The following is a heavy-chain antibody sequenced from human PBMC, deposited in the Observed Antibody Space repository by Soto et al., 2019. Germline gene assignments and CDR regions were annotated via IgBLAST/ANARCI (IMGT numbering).Heavy chain of an antibody. D-gene: IGHD2-2*01. CDR3: AAASTVVVPAASYYYYGMDV. V-gene: IGHV1-58*01. CDR1: GFSFTSSA. Sequence: SVKVSCKASGFSFTSSAVQWVRQARGQRLEWIGWIVVGSGNTNYAQKFQERVTITRDMSTSTAYMELSSLRSEDTAVYYCAAASTVVVPAASYYYYGMDVWGQGTTVTVSS. CDR2: IVVGSGNT. J-gene: IGHJ6*02.